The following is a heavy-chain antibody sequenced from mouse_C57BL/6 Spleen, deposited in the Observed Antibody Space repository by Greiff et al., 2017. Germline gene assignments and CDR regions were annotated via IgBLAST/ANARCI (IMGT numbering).Heavy chain of an antibody. D-gene: IGHD1-1*01. J-gene: IGHJ1*03. CDR1: GYAFSSYW. V-gene: IGHV1-80*01. CDR3: ARTGYYGSSYDWYFDV. Sequence: QVQLQQSGAELVKPGASVKISCKASGYAFSSYWMNWVKQRPGKGLEWIGQIYPGDGDTNYNGKFKGKATLTADKSSSTAYMQLISLTSEDSAVYFCARTGYYGSSYDWYFDVWGTGTTVTVAS. CDR2: IYPGDGDT.